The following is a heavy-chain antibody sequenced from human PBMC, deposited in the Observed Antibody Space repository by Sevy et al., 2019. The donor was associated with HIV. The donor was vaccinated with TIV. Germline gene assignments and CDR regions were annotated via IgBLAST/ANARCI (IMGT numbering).Heavy chain of an antibody. J-gene: IGHJ6*02. V-gene: IGHV3-66*01. CDR2: IYSGGST. D-gene: IGHD3-9*01. CDR3: ARDNYDILTGAVYGMDV. CDR1: GFTVSSNY. Sequence: GGSLRLSCAASGFTVSSNYMSWVRQAPGKGLEWVSVIYSGGSTYYADSVKGRFTISRDNSKNTLYLQMNSLRAEDTAVYYCARDNYDILTGAVYGMDVWGQGTTVTVS.